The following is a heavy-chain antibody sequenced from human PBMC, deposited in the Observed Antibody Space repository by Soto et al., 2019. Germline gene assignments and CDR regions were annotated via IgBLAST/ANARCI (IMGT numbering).Heavy chain of an antibody. D-gene: IGHD3-22*01. CDR2: INPSGGST. V-gene: IGHV1-46*03. CDR1: VYTFTSYY. Sequence: QVQLVQSGAEVKKPGASVKVSCKASVYTFTSYYMHWVRQAPGQGLEWMVIINPSGGSTSYAQKFQRRVTMTRDTSTSTAYMELSSMISEDTAVYYCAASWAKWLLVRDDYWGQGTLVTVSS. J-gene: IGHJ4*02. CDR3: AASWAKWLLVRDDY.